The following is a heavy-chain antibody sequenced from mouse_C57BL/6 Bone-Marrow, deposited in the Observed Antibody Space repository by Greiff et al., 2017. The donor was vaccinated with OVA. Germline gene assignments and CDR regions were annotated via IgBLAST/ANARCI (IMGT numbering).Heavy chain of an antibody. D-gene: IGHD4-1*01. V-gene: IGHV1-42*01. J-gene: IGHJ2*01. CDR2: INPSTGGT. CDR3: ARSLNRDVYYFDY. Sequence: VQLQQSGPELVKPGASVKISCKASGYSFTGYYMNWVKQSPEKSLEWIGEINPSTGGTTYNQKFKAKATLTVDKSSSTAYMQLKSLTSEDSAVYYCARSLNRDVYYFDYWGQGTTLTVSS. CDR1: GYSFTGYY.